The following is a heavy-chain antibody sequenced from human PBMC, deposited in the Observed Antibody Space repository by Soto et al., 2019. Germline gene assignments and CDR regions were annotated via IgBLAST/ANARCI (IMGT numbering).Heavy chain of an antibody. Sequence: EVQLLESGGGLVQPGGSLRLSCVASGFTFMSNAMSWVRQAPGKGLEWVSAISGDGADTYYPDSVRGRFTISRDNSKNTLSLQMNSLRDEDTALYYCVKDFRCADWGQGTRVTVSS. D-gene: IGHD2-8*01. CDR3: VKDFRCAD. CDR2: ISGDGADT. CDR1: GFTFMSNA. V-gene: IGHV3-23*01. J-gene: IGHJ4*02.